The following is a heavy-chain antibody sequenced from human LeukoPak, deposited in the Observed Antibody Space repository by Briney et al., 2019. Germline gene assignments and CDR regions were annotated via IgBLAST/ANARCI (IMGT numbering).Heavy chain of an antibody. D-gene: IGHD3-3*01. CDR3: ARDLTNYDFWSGYYSTHDC. CDR2: IYTSGST. CDR1: GGSISSYY. Sequence: SETLSLTCTVSGGSISSYYWSWIRQPAGKGLEWIGRIYTSGSTNYNPSLKSRVTMSVDTSKNQFSLKLSSVTAADTAVYYCARDLTNYDFWSGYYSTHDCWGQGTLVTVSS. J-gene: IGHJ4*02. V-gene: IGHV4-4*07.